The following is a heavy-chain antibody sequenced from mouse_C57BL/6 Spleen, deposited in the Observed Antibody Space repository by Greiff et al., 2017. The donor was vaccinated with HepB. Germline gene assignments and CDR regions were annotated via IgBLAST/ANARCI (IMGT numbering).Heavy chain of an antibody. CDR2: IYPGDGDT. V-gene: IGHV1-80*01. Sequence: QVQLKESGAELVKPGASVKISCKASGYAFSSYWMHWVKQRPGKGLEWLGQIYPGDGDTNYNGKFKGKATLTADKSSSTAYMQLSSLTSEDSAVYFCARDSPVDYWGQGTTLTVSS. J-gene: IGHJ2*01. CDR3: ARDSPVDY. CDR1: GYAFSSYW.